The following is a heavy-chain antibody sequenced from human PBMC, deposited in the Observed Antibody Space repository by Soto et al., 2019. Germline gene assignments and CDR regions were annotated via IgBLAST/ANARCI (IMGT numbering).Heavy chain of an antibody. CDR2: IWYDGSNK. V-gene: IGHV3-33*01. CDR1: GFTFSSYG. Sequence: GGSLRLSCAASGFTFSSYGMHWVRQAPGKGLEWVAVIWYDGSNKYYADSVKGRFTISRDNSKNTLYLQMNSLRAEDTAVYYCARGRSYDSSGSDYWGQGTLVTVSS. J-gene: IGHJ4*02. D-gene: IGHD3-22*01. CDR3: ARGRSYDSSGSDY.